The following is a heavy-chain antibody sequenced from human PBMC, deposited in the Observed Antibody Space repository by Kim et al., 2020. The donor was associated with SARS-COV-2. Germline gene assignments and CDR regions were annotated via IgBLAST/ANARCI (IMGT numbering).Heavy chain of an antibody. Sequence: GGSLRLSCTASGFTFGDYAMSWVRQAPGKGLEWVGLIRSKTYGATTEYAASVKGRFTISRDDSKSIAYLQMNSLKTEDTAVYYCTSLLRGLFGYWGQGTL. V-gene: IGHV3-49*04. J-gene: IGHJ4*02. CDR2: IRSKTYGATT. D-gene: IGHD5-12*01. CDR3: TSLLRGLFGY. CDR1: GFTFGDYA.